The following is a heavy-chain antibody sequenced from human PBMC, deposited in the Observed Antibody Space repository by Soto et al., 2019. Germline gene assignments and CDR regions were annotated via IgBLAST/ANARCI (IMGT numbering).Heavy chain of an antibody. CDR3: ARGSSWKRGFDY. J-gene: IGHJ4*02. Sequence: VASVKVSCKASGYTFTSYDINWVRQATGQGLEWMGWMNPNSGNTGYAQKFQGRVTMTRNTSISTAYMELSSLRSEDTAVYYCARGSSWKRGFDYWGQGTLVTVSS. CDR2: MNPNSGNT. D-gene: IGHD6-6*01. V-gene: IGHV1-8*01. CDR1: GYTFTSYD.